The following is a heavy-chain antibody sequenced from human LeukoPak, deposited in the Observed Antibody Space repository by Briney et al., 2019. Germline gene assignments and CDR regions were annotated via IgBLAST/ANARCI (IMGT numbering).Heavy chain of an antibody. Sequence: PSETLSLTCAVYGGSFSGYYWSWIRQPPGKGLEWIGEINHRGSTNYNPSLKSRVTISVDTSKNQFSLKLRSVTAADTAVYYCAREFVYWGQGTLVTVSS. CDR1: GGSFSGYY. CDR2: INHRGST. J-gene: IGHJ4*02. V-gene: IGHV4-34*01. CDR3: AREFVY.